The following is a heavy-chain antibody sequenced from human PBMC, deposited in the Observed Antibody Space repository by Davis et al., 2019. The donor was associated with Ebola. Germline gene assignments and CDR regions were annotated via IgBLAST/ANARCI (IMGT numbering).Heavy chain of an antibody. CDR2: LDWDGEK. J-gene: IGHJ6*03. CDR3: ARLGDYYYVDV. D-gene: IGHD3-16*01. CDR1: GFSLSTGGMR. Sequence: SGPTLVKPTQTLTLTCHFSGFSLSTGGMRVSWIRQPPGKALEWLPHLDWDGEKFYSTSLKTRLTISNDTSKNQVVLTITNLAPVDTATYYCARLGDYYYVDVWGKGTTVTVTS. V-gene: IGHV2-70*04.